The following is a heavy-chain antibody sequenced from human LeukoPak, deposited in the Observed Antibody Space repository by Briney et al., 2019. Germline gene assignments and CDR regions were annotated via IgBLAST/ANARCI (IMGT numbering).Heavy chain of an antibody. CDR3: VRGPRPVRTVAGTSGWFDP. CDR2: INAGNGNT. Sequence: ASVKVSFKASGYTFTSYAMHWVRQAPGQRLEWMGWINAGNGNTKYSQKFQGRVTITRDTSASTAYMELSSLRSEDTAVYYCVRGPRPVRTVAGTSGWFDPWGQGTLVTVSS. V-gene: IGHV1-3*01. J-gene: IGHJ5*02. D-gene: IGHD6-19*01. CDR1: GYTFTSYA.